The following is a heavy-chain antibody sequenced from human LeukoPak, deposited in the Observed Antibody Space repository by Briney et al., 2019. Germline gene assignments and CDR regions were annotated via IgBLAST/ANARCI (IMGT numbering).Heavy chain of an antibody. CDR1: GFTFSSYS. D-gene: IGHD5-24*01. CDR2: IGASEST. CDR3: AKDIQLST. J-gene: IGHJ3*01. V-gene: IGHV3-23*01. Sequence: PGGSLRLSCAGSGFTFSSYSINWVRQAPGKGLEWVSLIGASESTYYADSVKGRFTISRDNSKNTLSLQMNSLRVEDTAMYFCAKDIQLSTWGLGTMVTVSS.